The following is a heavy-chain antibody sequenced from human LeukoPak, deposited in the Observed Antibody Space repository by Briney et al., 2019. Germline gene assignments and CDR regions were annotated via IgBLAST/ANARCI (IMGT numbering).Heavy chain of an antibody. CDR3: ARDRVVVVAATPNGNWFDP. D-gene: IGHD2-15*01. CDR2: INHSGST. CDR1: GYSISSGYY. V-gene: IGHV4-38-2*02. J-gene: IGHJ5*02. Sequence: PSETLSLTCAVSGYSISSGYYWGWIRRPPGKGLEWIGIINHSGSTYYNPSLKSRVTISVDTSKNQFSLKLSSVTAADTAVYYCARDRVVVVAATPNGNWFDPWGQGTLVTVSS.